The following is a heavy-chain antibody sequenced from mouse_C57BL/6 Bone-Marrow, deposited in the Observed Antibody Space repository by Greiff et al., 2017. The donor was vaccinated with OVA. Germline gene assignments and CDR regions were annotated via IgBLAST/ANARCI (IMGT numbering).Heavy chain of an antibody. D-gene: IGHD2-3*01. CDR1: GYTFTSYW. V-gene: IGHV1-52*01. J-gene: IGHJ1*03. Sequence: QVQLKQPGAELVRPGSSVKLSCKASGYTFTSYWMHWVKQRPIQGLEWIGNIDPSDSETHYNQKFKDKATLTVDKSSSTAYMQLSSLTSEDSAVYYCARFYDGYWYFDVWGTGTTVTVSS. CDR3: ARFYDGYWYFDV. CDR2: IDPSDSET.